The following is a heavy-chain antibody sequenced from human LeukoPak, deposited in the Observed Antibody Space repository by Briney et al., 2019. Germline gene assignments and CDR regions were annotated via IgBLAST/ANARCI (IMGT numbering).Heavy chain of an antibody. V-gene: IGHV5-51*01. D-gene: IGHD5-18*01. CDR3: ARRTGYSYGYFDP. J-gene: IGHJ5*02. CDR1: GYNFPDYW. CDR2: IYPGDSDA. Sequence: GESLKISCKGPGYNFPDYWIGWVRQMPGKGLEWMGIIYPGDSDARYSPSFQGQVSISADKSISTAYLQWSGLKASDTAMYYCARRTGYSYGYFDPWGQGTLVTVSS.